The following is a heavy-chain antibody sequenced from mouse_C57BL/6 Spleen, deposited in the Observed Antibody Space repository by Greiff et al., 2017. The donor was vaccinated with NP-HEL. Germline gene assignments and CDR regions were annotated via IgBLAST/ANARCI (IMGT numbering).Heavy chain of an antibody. D-gene: IGHD2-1*01. Sequence: DVKLVESGGGLVKPGGSLKLSCAASGFTFSDYGMHWVRQAPEKGLEWVAYISRGSSTIYYADTVKGRFTISRDNAKNTLFLQMTSLRSEDSAIYYCASEVNDFDYWGQGTTVTVSS. CDR2: ISRGSSTI. J-gene: IGHJ2*01. CDR1: GFTFSDYG. V-gene: IGHV5-17*01. CDR3: ASEVNDFDY.